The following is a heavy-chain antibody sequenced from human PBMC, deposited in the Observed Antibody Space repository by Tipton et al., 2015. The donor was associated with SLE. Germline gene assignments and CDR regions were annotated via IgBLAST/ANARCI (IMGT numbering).Heavy chain of an antibody. V-gene: IGHV1-18*04. CDR3: ARGSWQWIVVDYYYYGMDV. D-gene: IGHD2-15*01. Sequence: QVQLVQSGAEVKKPGASVTVSCKASGYTFTSYGISWVRQAPGQGLEWMGWISAYNGNTNYAQKLQGRVTMTADTSTSTVYMELSSLRSEDTAVYYCARGSWQWIVVDYYYYGMDVWGQGTTVTVSS. J-gene: IGHJ6*02. CDR2: ISAYNGNT. CDR1: GYTFTSYG.